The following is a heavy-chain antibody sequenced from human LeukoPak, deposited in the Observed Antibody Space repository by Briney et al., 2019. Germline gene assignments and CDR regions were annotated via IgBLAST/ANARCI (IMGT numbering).Heavy chain of an antibody. D-gene: IGHD5-18*01. V-gene: IGHV3-30*18. Sequence: GGSLRLSCAASGFTFSSYAMHWVRQSLGKGLEWVAVMSYDGFNKYYADSVKGRFTITRDNSKNTLYLQMNSLRAEDTAVYYCAKTKGYSYGYYFDYWGQGTLVTVSS. CDR3: AKTKGYSYGYYFDY. J-gene: IGHJ4*02. CDR1: GFTFSSYA. CDR2: MSYDGFNK.